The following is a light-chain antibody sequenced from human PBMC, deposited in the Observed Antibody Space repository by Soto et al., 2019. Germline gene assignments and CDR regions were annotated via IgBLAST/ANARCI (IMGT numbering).Light chain of an antibody. Sequence: EIVFTQSPATLSFSPGERATLSCRASQSVSSYLAWYQQKPGQAPRLLIYDASNRATGIPARFSGSGSGTDFTLTISSLEPEDFAVYYCQQRSNWPSFTFGPGTKVDI. V-gene: IGKV3-11*01. J-gene: IGKJ3*01. CDR2: DAS. CDR1: QSVSSY. CDR3: QQRSNWPSFT.